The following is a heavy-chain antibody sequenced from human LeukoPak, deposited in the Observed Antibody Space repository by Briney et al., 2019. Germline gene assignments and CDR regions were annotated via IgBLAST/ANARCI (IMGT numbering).Heavy chain of an antibody. CDR2: INPNGGGT. V-gene: IGHV1-2*02. Sequence: ASVKVSCKASGYTFTGYYMHWVRQAPGQGLEWMGWINPNGGGTNYAQKFQGRVTMTRDTSISTAYMELSRLRSDDTAVYYCARTALFDSSSWALSIPQYYYGMDVWGQGTTVTVSS. J-gene: IGHJ6*02. CDR1: GYTFTGYY. D-gene: IGHD6-13*01. CDR3: ARTALFDSSSWALSIPQYYYGMDV.